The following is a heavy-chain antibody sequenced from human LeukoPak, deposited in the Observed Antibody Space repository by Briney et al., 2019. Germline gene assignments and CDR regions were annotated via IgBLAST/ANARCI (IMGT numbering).Heavy chain of an antibody. Sequence: ASVKVSCKASGYTFSDPYILWVRQAPGQGFDWLGWINPNSGGTDYARKFRGRVTMTRDMSLSTAYMELTRLTYDDTAVYYCARGALDPETVTNYFEYWAQGTLVTVSS. D-gene: IGHD4-17*01. CDR1: GYTFSDPY. CDR2: INPNSGGT. J-gene: IGHJ4*02. CDR3: ARGALDPETVTNYFEY. V-gene: IGHV1-2*02.